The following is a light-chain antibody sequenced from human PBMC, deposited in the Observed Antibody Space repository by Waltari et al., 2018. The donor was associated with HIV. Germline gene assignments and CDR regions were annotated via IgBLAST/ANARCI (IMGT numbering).Light chain of an antibody. CDR3: YSAADKNVL. CDR2: KDT. Sequence: SYELTQPSSVSVSPGQTARITCSGDALANTYARWFQQKPGQAPILVIYKDTERPSGIPERFSGSSSGTTVTLTISGAQVEDEADYFCYSAADKNVLFGGGTKLTVL. CDR1: ALANTY. V-gene: IGLV3-27*01. J-gene: IGLJ2*01.